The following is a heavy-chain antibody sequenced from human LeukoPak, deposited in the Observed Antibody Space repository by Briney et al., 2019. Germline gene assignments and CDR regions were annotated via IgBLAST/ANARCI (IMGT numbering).Heavy chain of an antibody. V-gene: IGHV3-48*02. CDR3: ESHYYGSGSFDY. J-gene: IGHJ4*02. CDR2: ISSSSSTI. CDR1: GFTFSSYS. D-gene: IGHD3-10*01. Sequence: PGGSLRLSCAASGFTFSSYSMNWIRQAPGKGLEWVSYISSSSSTIYYADSVKGRFTISRDNAKNSLYLQMNRLRDEHTAVYYCESHYYGSGSFDYWGQGTLVTVSS.